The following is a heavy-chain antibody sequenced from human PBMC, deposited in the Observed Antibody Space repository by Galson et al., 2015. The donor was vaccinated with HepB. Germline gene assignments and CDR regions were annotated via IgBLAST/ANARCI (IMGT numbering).Heavy chain of an antibody. CDR1: GFTFNIYG. V-gene: IGHV3-30*02. CDR2: IPSVGSNK. CDR3: VKDLTMTGYYDSSGYFDH. J-gene: IGHJ4*02. Sequence: SLRLSCAASGFTFNIYGLLFFRQAPGKGLEWVALIPSVGSNKYYAGSVKGRFTISRDNTKNMLYLQINSLRAEDTAVYYCVKDLTMTGYYDSSGYFDHWGQGTLVTVSS. D-gene: IGHD3-22*01.